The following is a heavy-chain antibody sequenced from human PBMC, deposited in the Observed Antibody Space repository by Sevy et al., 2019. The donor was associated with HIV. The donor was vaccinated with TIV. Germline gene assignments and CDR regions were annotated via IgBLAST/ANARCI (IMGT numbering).Heavy chain of an antibody. CDR3: ARDRRFCGNECYLYYHYGMDV. J-gene: IGHJ6*02. D-gene: IGHD3-16*02. CDR2: IHADGSS. V-gene: IGHV3-53*01. Sequence: GESLKISCAASGFNVNDNYRTWVRQAPGKGLEWVSIIHADGSSYYADSVKGRFTMSRDDSKNIVNLQMNSLRADDTAVYYCARDRRFCGNECYLYYHYGMDVWGQGTAVTVSS. CDR1: GFNVNDNY.